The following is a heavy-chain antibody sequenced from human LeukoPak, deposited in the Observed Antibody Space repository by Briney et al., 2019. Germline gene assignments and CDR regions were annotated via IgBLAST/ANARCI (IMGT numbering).Heavy chain of an antibody. CDR3: ARDIIVQGTSWNAFDI. V-gene: IGHV3-11*01. Sequence: PGGSLRLSSAASGFTFSDYYMSWIRQAPGKGLEWVTYISSSGSTIYYADSVKGRFTISRDNAKNSLYLQMNSLRAEDTAVYYCARDIIVQGTSWNAFDIWGQGTMVTVSS. J-gene: IGHJ3*02. CDR1: GFTFSDYY. CDR2: ISSSGSTI. D-gene: IGHD2-2*01.